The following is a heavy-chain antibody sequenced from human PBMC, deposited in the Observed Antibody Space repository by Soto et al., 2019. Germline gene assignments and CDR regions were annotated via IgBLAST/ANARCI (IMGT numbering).Heavy chain of an antibody. CDR1: GGTFSSYT. Sequence: SVKVSCKASGGTFSSYTISWVRQAPGQGLEWMGRIIPILGIANYAQKFQGGVTITADKSTSTAYMELSSLRSEDTAVYYCAREPPTTSYYDFWSGSTGAFDIWGQGTMVTVSS. V-gene: IGHV1-69*04. J-gene: IGHJ3*02. D-gene: IGHD3-3*01. CDR3: AREPPTTSYYDFWSGSTGAFDI. CDR2: IIPILGIA.